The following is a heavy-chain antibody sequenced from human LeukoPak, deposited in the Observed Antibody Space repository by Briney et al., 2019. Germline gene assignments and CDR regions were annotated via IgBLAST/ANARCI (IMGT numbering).Heavy chain of an antibody. Sequence: GGSLRLSCAVAGFNFWNTGMSWVRQAPGKGLEWVSAIGGGGSDTKYTDSVKGRFTILRDISKNTLYLQMNSLRAEDTAVYFCAKDVFRWAFDTWGQGTMVTVSS. D-gene: IGHD5-24*01. CDR1: GFNFWNTG. V-gene: IGHV3-23*01. CDR3: AKDVFRWAFDT. CDR2: IGGGGSDT. J-gene: IGHJ3*02.